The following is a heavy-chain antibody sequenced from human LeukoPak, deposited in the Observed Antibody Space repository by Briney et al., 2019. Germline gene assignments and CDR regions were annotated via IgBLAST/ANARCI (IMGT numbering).Heavy chain of an antibody. CDR2: IYSGVTT. CDR3: AREGYDVLSTYPYYYYYMDV. V-gene: IGHV4-4*07. D-gene: IGHD3-9*01. Sequence: SETLSLTCTVSGGSISSFYWNWIRQPAGKALEWIGRIYSGVTTIYNPSLKSRVTMTVDTSKSQFSLKLSSVTAADTAVYYCAREGYDVLSTYPYYYYYMDVWDKGTTVIVSS. CDR1: GGSISSFY. J-gene: IGHJ6*03.